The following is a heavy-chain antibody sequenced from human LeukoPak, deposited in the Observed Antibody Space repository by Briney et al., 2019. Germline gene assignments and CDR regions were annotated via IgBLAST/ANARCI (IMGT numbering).Heavy chain of an antibody. V-gene: IGHV3-23*01. CDR2: ISGNGDKT. D-gene: IGHD2-2*02. CDR3: AKSSCSSSSCCTDY. J-gene: IGHJ4*02. CDR1: GFTFSSYG. Sequence: GGSLRLSCAASGFTFSSYGMSWVRQAPGKGLEWVSTISGNGDKTYYADSVKGRFTISRDNSKNTLYPQMNSLRAEDTALFYCAKSSCSSSSCCTDYWGQGTLVTVPS.